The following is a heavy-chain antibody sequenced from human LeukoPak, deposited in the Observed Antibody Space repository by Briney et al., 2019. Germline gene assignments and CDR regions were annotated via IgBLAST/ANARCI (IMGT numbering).Heavy chain of an antibody. D-gene: IGHD4-17*01. CDR1: GGSISSYY. CDR3: ARGPTLDP. V-gene: IGHV4-59*01. J-gene: IGHJ5*02. CDR2: IYYSGST. Sequence: PSETLSLTCTVSGGSISSYYWSWIRQPPGKGLEWIGYIYYSGSTNYNPSLKSRVTISVDTSKNQFSLKLSSVTAADTAVYHCARGPTLDPWGQGTLVTVSS.